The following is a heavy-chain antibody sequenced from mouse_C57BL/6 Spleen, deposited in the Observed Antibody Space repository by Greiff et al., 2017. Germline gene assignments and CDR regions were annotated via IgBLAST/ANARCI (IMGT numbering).Heavy chain of an antibody. V-gene: IGHV3-6*01. J-gene: IGHJ3*01. CDR1: GYSITSGYY. D-gene: IGHD2-2*01. CDR3: ARGENGYDGAWFAY. Sequence: EVKLQQSGPGLVKPSQSLSLTCSVTGYSITSGYYWNWIRQFPGNKLEWMGYISYDGSNNYNPSLKNRISITRDTSKNQFFLKLNSVTTEDTATYYCARGENGYDGAWFAYWGQGTLITVSA. CDR2: ISYDGSN.